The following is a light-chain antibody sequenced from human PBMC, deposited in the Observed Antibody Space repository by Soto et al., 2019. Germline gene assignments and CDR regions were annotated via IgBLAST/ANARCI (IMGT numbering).Light chain of an antibody. Sequence: QSALTQPPSASGSPGQSVTISCTGTSSDVGGYNYVSWYQQHPGKAPKLMIYEVSKRPSGVPDRFSGSKSGNTASLTVSGLQAEDEADYYCSSYVGSNNLVFGTGTKVTVL. CDR1: SSDVGGYNY. V-gene: IGLV2-8*01. J-gene: IGLJ1*01. CDR2: EVS. CDR3: SSYVGSNNLV.